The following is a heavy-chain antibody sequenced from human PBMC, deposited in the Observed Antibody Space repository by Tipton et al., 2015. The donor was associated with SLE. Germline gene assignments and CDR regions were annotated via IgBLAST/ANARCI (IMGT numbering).Heavy chain of an antibody. J-gene: IGHJ5*02. D-gene: IGHD3-22*01. V-gene: IGHV4-4*07. CDR1: GGSISSYY. CDR2: IYTSGST. Sequence: LRLSCTVSGGSISSYYWSWIRQPAGKGLEWIGRIYTSGSTNYNPSFKSRVTMSVDTSKNQFSLKLSSVTAADTAVYYCARDRDDSSGSLFDPWGQGTLVTVSS. CDR3: ARDRDDSSGSLFDP.